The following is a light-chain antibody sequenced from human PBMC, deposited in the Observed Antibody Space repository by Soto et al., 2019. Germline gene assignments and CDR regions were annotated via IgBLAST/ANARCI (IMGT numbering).Light chain of an antibody. CDR2: AAS. CDR1: QSITNY. CDR3: QQSYSTTIT. J-gene: IGKJ5*01. V-gene: IGKV1-39*01. Sequence: DIHMFRSPSALSSPFVHGLTNTCRASQSITNYLNWYHQKPGKAPKLLIYAASSLQRGVPSRFSGSGSGTDFTLTISSLQPEDFATYYCQQSYSTTITFGQGTRLEIK.